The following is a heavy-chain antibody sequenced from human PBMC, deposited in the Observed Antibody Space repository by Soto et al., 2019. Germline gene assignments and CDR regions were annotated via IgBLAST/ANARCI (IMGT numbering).Heavy chain of an antibody. CDR3: ARLGDDYDSSGYYYLDY. CDR1: GGSFSGYY. Sequence: SETLSLTCAVYGGSFSGYYWSWIRQPPGKGLEWIGEINHSGSTNYNPSLKSRVTISVDTSKNQFSLKLSSVTAADTAVYYCARLGDDYDSSGYYYLDYWGQGTLVTVSS. V-gene: IGHV4-34*01. J-gene: IGHJ4*02. CDR2: INHSGST. D-gene: IGHD3-22*01.